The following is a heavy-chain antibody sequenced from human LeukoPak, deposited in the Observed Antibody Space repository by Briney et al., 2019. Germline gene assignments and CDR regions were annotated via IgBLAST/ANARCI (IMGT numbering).Heavy chain of an antibody. CDR2: IYYSGST. CDR3: ARVDSSGWTYFDY. Sequence: SETLSLTRTVSGGSISSYYWSWIRQPPGKGLEWIGYIYYSGSTNYNPSLKSRVTILVDTSKNQFSLKLSSVTAADTAVYYCARVDSSGWTYFDYWGQGTLVTVSS. V-gene: IGHV4-59*01. J-gene: IGHJ4*02. CDR1: GGSISSYY. D-gene: IGHD6-19*01.